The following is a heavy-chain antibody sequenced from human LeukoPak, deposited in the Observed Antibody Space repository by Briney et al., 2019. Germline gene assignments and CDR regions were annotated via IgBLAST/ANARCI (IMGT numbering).Heavy chain of an antibody. V-gene: IGHV3-23*01. CDR1: GFTFSSYA. Sequence: PGGSLRLSCAASGFTFSSYAMRWVHQAPGKGLEWVSAISGSGGSTYYADSVKGRFTISRDNSKNTLYLQMNSLRAEDTAVYYCASQRPYMGPVFDYWGQGTLVTVSS. J-gene: IGHJ4*02. CDR3: ASQRPYMGPVFDY. CDR2: ISGSGGST. D-gene: IGHD1-26*01.